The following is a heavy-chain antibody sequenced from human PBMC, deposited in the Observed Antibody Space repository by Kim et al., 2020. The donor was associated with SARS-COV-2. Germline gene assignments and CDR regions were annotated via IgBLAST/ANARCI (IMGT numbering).Heavy chain of an antibody. J-gene: IGHJ4*01. D-gene: IGHD3-22*01. V-gene: IGHV1-18*01. CDR1: GYSFSNYG. CDR2: ISSNSGHT. CDR3: APYYDSNSYRGQWD. Sequence: ASVKVFCKASGYSFSNYGLVWARKAPGQGLEWMGWISSNSGHTKYAQNVQGRVTLTTDTSTNTGYMELSSLRSDDTAVYYCAPYYDSNSYRGQWDWGQGTPVTVSS.